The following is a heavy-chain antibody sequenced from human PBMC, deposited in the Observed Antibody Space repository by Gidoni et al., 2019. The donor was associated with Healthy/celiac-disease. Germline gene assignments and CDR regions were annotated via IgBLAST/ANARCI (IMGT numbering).Heavy chain of an antibody. Sequence: QVQLVQSGAEVKKPGASVKVPCKASGYTFTGYGISWGRQAPGQGPEWMGWISAYNGNTNYAQKLQGRVTMTTDTSTSTAYMELRSLRSDDTAVYYCARESYGDLDNWFDPWGQGTLVTVSS. J-gene: IGHJ5*02. CDR1: GYTFTGYG. D-gene: IGHD4-17*01. V-gene: IGHV1-18*01. CDR2: ISAYNGNT. CDR3: ARESYGDLDNWFDP.